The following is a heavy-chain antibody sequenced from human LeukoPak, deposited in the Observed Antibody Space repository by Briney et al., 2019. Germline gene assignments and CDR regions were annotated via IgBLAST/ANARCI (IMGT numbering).Heavy chain of an antibody. CDR2: IYSSGST. CDR1: GGSISSYY. CDR3: ARQRENGYDPLDF. D-gene: IGHD5-12*01. Sequence: SETLSLTCTVSGGSISSYYWSWIRQPPGKGLEWIGYIYSSGSTNYNPSLKSRVTISVDTSKSQFSLKLRSVTAADRAVYYCARQRENGYDPLDFWGQGTLVTVSS. V-gene: IGHV4-59*08. J-gene: IGHJ4*02.